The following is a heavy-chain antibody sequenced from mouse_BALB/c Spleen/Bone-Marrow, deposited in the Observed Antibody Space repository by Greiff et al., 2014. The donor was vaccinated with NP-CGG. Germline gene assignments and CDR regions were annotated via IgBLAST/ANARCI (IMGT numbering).Heavy chain of an antibody. J-gene: IGHJ3*01. CDR1: GYTFTNYW. CDR3: ARNWDWVFAY. Sequence: VQLQQPGTVLARPGASLRMSCMASGYTFTNYWINWIKQRPGKGLEWIGAIYPGNNDAKYTQKFKAKAKLTAVTSTSTADMELSSLTNEDSAVYYCARNWDWVFAYWGQGTLVTVSA. D-gene: IGHD4-1*01. V-gene: IGHV1-5*01. CDR2: IYPGNNDA.